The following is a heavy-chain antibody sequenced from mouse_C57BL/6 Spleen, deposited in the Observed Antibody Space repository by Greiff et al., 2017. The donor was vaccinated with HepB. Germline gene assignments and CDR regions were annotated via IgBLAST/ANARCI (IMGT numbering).Heavy chain of an antibody. V-gene: IGHV3-6*01. CDR3: ARDYGSSLYYYAMDY. Sequence: EVQLQESGPGLVKPSQSLSLTCSVTGYSITSGYYWNWIRQFPGNKLEWMGYISYDGSNNYNPSLKNRISITRDTSKNQFFLKLNSVTTEDTSTYYCARDYGSSLYYYAMDYWGQGTSVTVSS. CDR1: GYSITSGYY. D-gene: IGHD1-1*01. CDR2: ISYDGSN. J-gene: IGHJ4*01.